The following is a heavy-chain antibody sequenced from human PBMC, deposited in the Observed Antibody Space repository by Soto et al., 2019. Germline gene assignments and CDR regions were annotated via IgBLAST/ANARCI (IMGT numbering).Heavy chain of an antibody. J-gene: IGHJ5*02. V-gene: IGHV4-59*08. CDR2: IYYSGST. CDR3: AKQGGKYGIRTFDP. Sequence: SQTLSLTCTVSGGSISSYYWSWIRQPPGKGLEWIGYIYYSGSTNYNPSLKSRVTISVDTSKNQFSLKLSSVTAADTAVYYCAKQGGKYGIRTFDPWGQGNLVTVSS. CDR1: GGSISSYY. D-gene: IGHD1-1*01.